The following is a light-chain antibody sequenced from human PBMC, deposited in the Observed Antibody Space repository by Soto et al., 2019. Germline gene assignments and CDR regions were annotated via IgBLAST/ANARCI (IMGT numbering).Light chain of an antibody. CDR2: EVS. J-gene: IGLJ1*01. V-gene: IGLV2-14*01. CDR3: SSYTSSSTLGV. Sequence: SVLTQPASVSGSPGQSITISCTGTSSDVCGYNYVSWYQQHPGKAPKLMIYEVSNRPSGVSNRLSGSKSGNTASLTISGLQAADEADYYCSSYTSSSTLGVFGTGTKVAVL. CDR1: SSDVCGYNY.